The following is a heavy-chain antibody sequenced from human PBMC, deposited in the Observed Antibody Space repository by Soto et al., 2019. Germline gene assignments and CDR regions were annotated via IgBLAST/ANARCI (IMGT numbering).Heavy chain of an antibody. Sequence: QLQLQESGPGLVKPSQTLSLACTVSGGSFSRGGYYWSWIRQLPGKGMEWIGYIYYSGSTYSNPSLKRGFTIALDTSKNQFSLKLSSVTAAYTAVYYCARATSFSGHHGYWGQGTLVTVSS. J-gene: IGHJ4*02. CDR3: ARATSFSGHHGY. CDR1: GGSFSRGGYY. CDR2: IYYSGST. D-gene: IGHD2-8*02. V-gene: IGHV4-31*03.